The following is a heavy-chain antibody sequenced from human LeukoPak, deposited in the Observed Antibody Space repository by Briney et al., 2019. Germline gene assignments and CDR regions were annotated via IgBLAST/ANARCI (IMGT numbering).Heavy chain of an antibody. CDR3: ARKEGTH. CDR2: MYYSGDT. J-gene: IGHJ4*02. D-gene: IGHD1-1*01. CDR1: GGSISSSSYY. Sequence: PSETLSLTCTVSGGSISSSSYYWGWIRQPPGKGLEWIGYMYYSGDTNYNPSLKGRVTISIDTSKNQFSLRLNSVTAADTAVYYCARKEGTHWGQGTLVTVSS. V-gene: IGHV4-61*05.